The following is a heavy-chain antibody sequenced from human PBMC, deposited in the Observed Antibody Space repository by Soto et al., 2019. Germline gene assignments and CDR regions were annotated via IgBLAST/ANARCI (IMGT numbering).Heavy chain of an antibody. J-gene: IGHJ4*02. Sequence: GGSLRLSCAASGFTFRGDAMSWVRQAPGKGLEWVSSISGSGEMTHYAESVKGRFTISRDSSKNTLYLQMEILRAEDTALYYCARSEMTYNRNDWGQGSLVTVSS. D-gene: IGHD1-1*01. CDR3: ARSEMTYNRND. CDR1: GFTFRGDA. V-gene: IGHV3-23*01. CDR2: ISGSGEMT.